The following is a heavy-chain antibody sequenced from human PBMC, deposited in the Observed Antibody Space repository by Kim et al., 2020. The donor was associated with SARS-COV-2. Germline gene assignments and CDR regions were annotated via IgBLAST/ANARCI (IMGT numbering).Heavy chain of an antibody. D-gene: IGHD2-2*01. CDR2: ISYDGSNK. CDR1: GFTFSSYG. CDR3: AKVPRRYCSSTSCYYGMDV. J-gene: IGHJ6*02. Sequence: GGSLRLSCAASGFTFSSYGMHWVRQAPGKGLEWVAVISYDGSNKYYADSVKGRFTISRDNSKNTLYLQMNSLRAEDTAVYYCAKVPRRYCSSTSCYYGMDVWGQGTTVTVSS. V-gene: IGHV3-30*18.